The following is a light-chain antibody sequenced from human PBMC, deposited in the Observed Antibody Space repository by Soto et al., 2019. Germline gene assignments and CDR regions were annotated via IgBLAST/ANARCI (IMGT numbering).Light chain of an antibody. Sequence: QSALTQPPSASGSPGQSVTISCTGTSSDVGDNNYVSWYQQHPGKAPKLMIYEVSKRPSGVPDRFSGSKSGNTASLTVSGLRAEDEADYYCSSYAGSNNLVFGGGTQLTVL. CDR3: SSYAGSNNLV. V-gene: IGLV2-8*01. CDR1: SSDVGDNNY. CDR2: EVS. J-gene: IGLJ2*01.